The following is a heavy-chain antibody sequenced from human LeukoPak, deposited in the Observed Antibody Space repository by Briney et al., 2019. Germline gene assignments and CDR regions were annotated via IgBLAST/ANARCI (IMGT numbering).Heavy chain of an antibody. D-gene: IGHD3-10*01. CDR1: GGPFITSSYS. V-gene: IGHV4-31*03. CDR2: IYYSGST. J-gene: IGHJ3*02. CDR3: ARDRRVRTPSHAFDI. Sequence: SETLSLTCTVSGGPFITSSYSWGWIGQHPGKGLEWIGYIYYSGSTYYNPSLKSRVTISVDTSKNQFSLKLSSVTAADTAVYYCARDRRVRTPSHAFDIWGQGTMVTVSS.